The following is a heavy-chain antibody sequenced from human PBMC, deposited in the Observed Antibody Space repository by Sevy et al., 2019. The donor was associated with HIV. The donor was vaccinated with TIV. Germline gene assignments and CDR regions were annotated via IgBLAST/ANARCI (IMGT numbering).Heavy chain of an antibody. CDR2: INPNSGGT. CDR3: ARASTQWLVWHFDY. D-gene: IGHD6-19*01. J-gene: IGHJ4*02. V-gene: IGHV1-2*02. Sequence: ASVKVSCKASGYTFTGYYMHWVRQAPGQGLEWMGWINPNSGGTNYAQKFQGRVTLTRDTSISTAYMELSRLRSDDTAVYYCARASTQWLVWHFDYWGQGTLVTVSS. CDR1: GYTFTGYY.